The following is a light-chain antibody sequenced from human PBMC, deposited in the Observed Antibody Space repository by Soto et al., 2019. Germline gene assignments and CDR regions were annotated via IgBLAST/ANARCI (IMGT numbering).Light chain of an antibody. CDR1: QSVSSNY. CDR2: GAS. J-gene: IGKJ1*01. V-gene: IGKV3-20*01. Sequence: EIVLTQSPGTLSLSPGERATLSCRASQSVSSNYLAWYQRKPVQAPILLIYGASNSATGIPNRFSGSGSGTDYTLTIWRLESEDFVVYYCQQYGSSPPTFGQGTKVEI. CDR3: QQYGSSPPT.